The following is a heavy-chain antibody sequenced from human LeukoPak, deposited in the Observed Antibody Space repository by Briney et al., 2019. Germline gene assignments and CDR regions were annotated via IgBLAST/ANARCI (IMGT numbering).Heavy chain of an antibody. J-gene: IGHJ4*02. V-gene: IGHV1-24*01. CDR1: GNTFTDLS. CDR3: ATDFYRGRQFDY. CDR2: FDPEDVET. D-gene: IGHD2/OR15-2a*01. Sequence: SVKVSCKVSGNTFTDLSMNWVRQAPGKGLEWMGGFDPEDVETIYAQKFQGRVTMTEDTSTATAYMDLSSLRPDDTAVYYCATDFYRGRQFDYWGQGTLVTASS.